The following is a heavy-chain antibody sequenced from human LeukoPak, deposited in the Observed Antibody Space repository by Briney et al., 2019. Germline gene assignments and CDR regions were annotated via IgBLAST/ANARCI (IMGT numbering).Heavy chain of an antibody. J-gene: IGHJ3*02. V-gene: IGHV4-39*01. CDR3: ARQAAPGAFDI. CDR2: IYYSGST. Sequence: PGGSLRLSCAASGFTFSSYAMSWVRQAPGKGLEWIGSIYYSGSTYYNPSLKSRVTISVDTSKNQFSLKLSSVTAADTAVYYCARQAAPGAFDIWGQGTMVTVSS. D-gene: IGHD6-25*01. CDR1: GFTFSSYA.